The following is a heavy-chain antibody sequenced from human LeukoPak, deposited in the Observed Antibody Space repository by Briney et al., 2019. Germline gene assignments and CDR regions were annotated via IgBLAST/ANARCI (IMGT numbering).Heavy chain of an antibody. V-gene: IGHV1-2*02. CDR3: ARDPSSSWYGGYFDY. J-gene: IGHJ4*02. CDR2: INPNSGGT. D-gene: IGHD6-13*01. Sequence: GASVKVSCKASGYTFTGYYMHWVRQAPGQGLEWMGWINPNSGGTNYAQKFQGRVTMTRDTSISTAYMELSRLRSDDTAVYYCARDPSSSWYGGYFDYWGQGTLVTVSS. CDR1: GYTFTGYY.